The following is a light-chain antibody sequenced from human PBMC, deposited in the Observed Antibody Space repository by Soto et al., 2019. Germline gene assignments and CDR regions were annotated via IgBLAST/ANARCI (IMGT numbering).Light chain of an antibody. CDR1: QTINNN. CDR2: GAS. CDR3: KQYNSYWK. Sequence: EIVTTTSPATLSVSPVEGATLCCRASQTINNNVAWYQLKDGQVPRLLIYGASTRATDVPARFSGSGSGTEFTLTISSLQPDDFATYYCKQYNSYWKCGQGTKGAIK. J-gene: IGKJ1*01. V-gene: IGKV3-15*01.